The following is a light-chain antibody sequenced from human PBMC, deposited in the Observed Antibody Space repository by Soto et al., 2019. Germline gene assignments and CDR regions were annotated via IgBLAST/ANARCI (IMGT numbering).Light chain of an antibody. CDR2: GAS. Sequence: EIVLTQSPGTLSLSPGERATLSCRASQSVSSSYLAWYQQKPGQAPRPLIYGASSRAIGIPDRFSGSGSGTEFTLTISRLEPEDFAVYYCQQYGSSPGTFGQGTKVEIK. CDR1: QSVSSSY. J-gene: IGKJ1*01. V-gene: IGKV3-20*01. CDR3: QQYGSSPGT.